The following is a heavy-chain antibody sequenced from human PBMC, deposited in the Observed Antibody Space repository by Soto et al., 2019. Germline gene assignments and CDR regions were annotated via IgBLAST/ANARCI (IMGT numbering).Heavy chain of an antibody. V-gene: IGHV3-7*03. CDR2: IKQDGSEK. Sequence: GGSLRLSCAASGFTFSSYWMSWVRQAPGKGLEWVANIKQDGSEKYYVDSVKGRFTISRDNAKNSLYLQMNSLRAEDTAVYYCARETVEVTYSFYGMDVWGPGTTVTVSS. D-gene: IGHD4-4*01. CDR3: ARETVEVTYSFYGMDV. J-gene: IGHJ6*02. CDR1: GFTFSSYW.